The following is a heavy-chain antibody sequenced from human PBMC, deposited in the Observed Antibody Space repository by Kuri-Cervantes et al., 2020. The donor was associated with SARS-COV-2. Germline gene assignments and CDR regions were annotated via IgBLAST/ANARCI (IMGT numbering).Heavy chain of an antibody. CDR1: GGSFSGYY. Sequence: SETLSLTCAVYGGSFSGYYWSWIRQPPGKGLEWIGEINHSGSTNYNPSLKSRVTISVDTSKNQFSLKLSSVTAADTAVYYCARHVRPEITIFGVVITADYLDYWGQGTLVTVSS. J-gene: IGHJ4*02. CDR2: INHSGST. CDR3: ARHVRPEITIFGVVITADYLDY. V-gene: IGHV4-34*01. D-gene: IGHD3-3*01.